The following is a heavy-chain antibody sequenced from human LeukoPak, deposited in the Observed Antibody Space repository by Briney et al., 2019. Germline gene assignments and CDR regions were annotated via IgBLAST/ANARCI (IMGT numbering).Heavy chain of an antibody. V-gene: IGHV3-30*04. CDR2: ISYDGSNE. D-gene: IGHD2-2*03. CDR3: ARDGARIWIGYYFDY. Sequence: GGSLRLSCAASGFTFSSYAMHWVRQAPGKELEWVAVISYDGSNEYYADSVKGRFTISRDNSKNTLYLQMNSLRAEDTAVYYCARDGARIWIGYYFDYWGQGTLVTVSS. CDR1: GFTFSSYA. J-gene: IGHJ4*02.